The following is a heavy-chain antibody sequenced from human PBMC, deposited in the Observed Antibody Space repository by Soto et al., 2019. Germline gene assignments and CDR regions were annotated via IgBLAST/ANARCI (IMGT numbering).Heavy chain of an antibody. CDR2: ISGSGGST. CDR1: GFTFSSYA. V-gene: IGHV3-23*01. D-gene: IGHD3-10*01. Sequence: GGSMRLSCAASGFTFSSYAMSWVRQAPGKGLEWVSAISGSGGSTYYADSVKGRFTISRDNSKNTLYLQMNSLRAEDTAVYYCAKETNNYCWGSLDYWGQGTLVTVSS. J-gene: IGHJ4*02. CDR3: AKETNNYCWGSLDY.